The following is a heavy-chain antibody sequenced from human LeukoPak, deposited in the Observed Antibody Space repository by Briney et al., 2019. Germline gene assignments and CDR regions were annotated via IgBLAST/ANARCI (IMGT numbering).Heavy chain of an antibody. CDR1: GYTFTSYD. J-gene: IGHJ4*02. V-gene: IGHV1-8*03. Sequence: ASEKVSCKASGYTFTSYDINWVRQATGQGLEWMGWMNPNSGNTGYAQKFQGRVTITRNTSISTAYMELSSLRSEDTAVYYCARVPSYCSSTSCRRYYFDYWGQGTLVTVSS. CDR2: MNPNSGNT. D-gene: IGHD2-2*01. CDR3: ARVPSYCSSTSCRRYYFDY.